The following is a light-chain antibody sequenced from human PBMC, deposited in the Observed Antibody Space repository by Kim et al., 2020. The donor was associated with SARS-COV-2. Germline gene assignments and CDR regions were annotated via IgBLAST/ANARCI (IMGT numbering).Light chain of an antibody. CDR2: GAS. V-gene: IGKV3-15*01. CDR3: QQYNQWPTT. J-gene: IGKJ5*01. CDR1: QSVSSY. Sequence: VSPGESATLSGRASQSVSSYLACYQQKPGQAPRLLISGASTRATGIPARFSGSGSGTEFTLTISSPQSEDFSVYYCQQYNQWPTTFGQGTRLEIK.